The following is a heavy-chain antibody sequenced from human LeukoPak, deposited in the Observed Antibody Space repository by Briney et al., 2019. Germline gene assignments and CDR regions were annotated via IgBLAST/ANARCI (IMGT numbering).Heavy chain of an antibody. CDR3: ARDASPGYFDP. V-gene: IGHV3-74*01. CDR2: ITSDGSAT. D-gene: IGHD2-15*01. CDR1: GFTFSSYW. J-gene: IGHJ2*01. Sequence: SGGSLRLSCAVSGFTFSSYWMHWVRQGPGKGLAWVSRITSDGSATDYADSVKGRFTISRDNAKNTLYLHMDSLRAEDTAVYYCARDASPGYFDPWGRGTLVTVSS.